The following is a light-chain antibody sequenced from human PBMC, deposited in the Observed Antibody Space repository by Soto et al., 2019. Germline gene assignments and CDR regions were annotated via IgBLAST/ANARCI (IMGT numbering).Light chain of an antibody. Sequence: EIVLTQSPATLSLSPGERATLSCRASQSVGSFLAWYQQKPGQAPRLLIYGASSRATGVPDRVSGSGSGTDFTLTINRLEPEDFAVYYCQQYGNFPYTFGQGTKLEIK. CDR3: QQYGNFPYT. CDR1: QSVGSF. J-gene: IGKJ2*01. V-gene: IGKV3-20*01. CDR2: GAS.